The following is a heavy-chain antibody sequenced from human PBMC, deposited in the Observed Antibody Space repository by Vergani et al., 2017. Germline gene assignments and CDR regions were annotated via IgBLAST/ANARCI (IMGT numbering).Heavy chain of an antibody. CDR3: VRHEVGRLDPSDN. CDR2: IGTRLDT. V-gene: IGHV3-13*01. Sequence: EVQLVESGGGRVRPGGSLRLSCEVSGFKFDDYGVSWVRQAPGKGLEWVSTIGTRLDTFYPDSVRGRFIVSRENDKNSLFLQMNSLRPDDTAVYFCVRHEVGRLDPSDNWGQGTLVTVSS. CDR1: GFKFDDYG. J-gene: IGHJ4*02. D-gene: IGHD1-1*01.